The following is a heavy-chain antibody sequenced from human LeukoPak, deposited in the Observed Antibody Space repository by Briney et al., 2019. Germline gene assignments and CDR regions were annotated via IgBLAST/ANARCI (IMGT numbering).Heavy chain of an antibody. CDR1: GGSFSGYY. Sequence: SETLSLTCAVYGGSFSGYYWSWIRQPPGKGLEWIGEINHSGSTNYNPSLKSRVTISVDTSKNQSSLKLSSVTAADTAVYYCARAGDYDSSGYFLWGQGTLVTVSS. D-gene: IGHD3-22*01. CDR3: ARAGDYDSSGYFL. J-gene: IGHJ4*02. V-gene: IGHV4-34*01. CDR2: INHSGST.